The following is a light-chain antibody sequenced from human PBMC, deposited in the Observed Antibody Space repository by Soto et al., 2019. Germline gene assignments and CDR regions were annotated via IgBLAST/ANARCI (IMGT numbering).Light chain of an antibody. CDR1: SSDIGSHNL. CDR3: SSYTSITTYV. J-gene: IGLJ1*01. V-gene: IGLV2-14*02. CDR2: EVA. Sequence: QSVLTQPASVSGSPGQSITISCAGTSSDIGSHNLVSWYQHRPDKAPKLLIYEVADRPSGVSDRFSGSKSGNTASLTISGLRAEDEADYYCSSYTSITTYVFGTGT.